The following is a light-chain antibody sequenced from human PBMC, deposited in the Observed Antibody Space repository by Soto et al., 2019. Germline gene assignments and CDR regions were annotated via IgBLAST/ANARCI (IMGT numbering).Light chain of an antibody. CDR3: QQYNNWPPYT. V-gene: IGKV3-15*01. CDR2: GAY. CDR1: QSVNSN. Sequence: EIVMTQSPATLSASPGERTTLSCRASQSVNSNLAWYQQKPAQAPSLLIYGAYTRATGVPARFSGSGSGTEFTLTISSLQSEDFAVYYCQQYNNWPPYTFGQGTKLEIK. J-gene: IGKJ2*01.